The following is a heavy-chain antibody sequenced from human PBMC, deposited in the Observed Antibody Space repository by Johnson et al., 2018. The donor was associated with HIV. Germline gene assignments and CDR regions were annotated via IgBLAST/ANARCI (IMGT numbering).Heavy chain of an antibody. CDR2: IKQDGSEK. V-gene: IGHV3-7*03. CDR1: GFTFSSYW. Sequence: VQLLESGGGVVQPGGSLRLSCAASGFTFSSYWMSWVRQAPGKGLEWVANIKQDGSEKYYVDSVKGRFTISRDNAKNSLYLQMNSLRAEDTALYYCAPIPSRGAFDIWGQGTMVTVSS. J-gene: IGHJ3*02. D-gene: IGHD3-10*01. CDR3: APIPSRGAFDI.